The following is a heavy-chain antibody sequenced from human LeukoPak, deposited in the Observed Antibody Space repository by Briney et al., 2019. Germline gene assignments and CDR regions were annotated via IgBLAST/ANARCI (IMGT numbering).Heavy chain of an antibody. D-gene: IGHD3-10*01. CDR1: GLTFSNYP. CDR3: AHLSGEDLAHH. CDR2: IGGSAGDT. J-gene: IGHJ5*02. Sequence: GGSLRLSYAGTGLTFSNYPMSWARQDPVQGLAWASSIGGSAGDTYYADSVKGRFTISRDNSKNTLFLQMNSLRADDTAIYYCAHLSGEDLAHHWGQGTLVTVSS. V-gene: IGHV3-23*01.